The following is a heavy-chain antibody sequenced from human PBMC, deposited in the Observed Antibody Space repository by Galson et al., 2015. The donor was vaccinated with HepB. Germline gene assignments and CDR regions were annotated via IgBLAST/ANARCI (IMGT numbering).Heavy chain of an antibody. J-gene: IGHJ3*02. Sequence: SLRLSCAASGFTFSSYAMHWVRQAPGKGLEWVAVISYDGSNKYYADSVKGRFTISRDNSKNTLYLQMNSLRAEDTAVYYCAREGVAAAGIVVDAFDIWGQGTMVTVSS. CDR3: AREGVAAAGIVVDAFDI. CDR1: GFTFSSYA. D-gene: IGHD6-13*01. V-gene: IGHV3-30-3*01. CDR2: ISYDGSNK.